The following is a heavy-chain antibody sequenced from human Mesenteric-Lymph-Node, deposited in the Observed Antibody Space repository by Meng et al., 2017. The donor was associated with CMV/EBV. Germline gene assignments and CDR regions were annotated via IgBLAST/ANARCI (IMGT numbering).Heavy chain of an antibody. Sequence: GSLRLSCTVSGGSISSYYWSWIRQPPGKGLEWIGYIYYSGSTNYNPSLKSRVTISVDTSKNQFSLKLSSVTAADTAVYYCARDGAMVTWGLDVWGQGTTVTVSS. CDR1: GGSISSYY. D-gene: IGHD5-18*01. CDR2: IYYSGST. J-gene: IGHJ6*02. V-gene: IGHV4-59*01. CDR3: ARDGAMVTWGLDV.